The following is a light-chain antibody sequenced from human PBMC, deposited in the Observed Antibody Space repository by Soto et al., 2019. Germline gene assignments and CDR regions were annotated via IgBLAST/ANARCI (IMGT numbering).Light chain of an antibody. J-gene: IGKJ1*01. V-gene: IGKV1-5*03. Sequence: DIQMTQSPSTLSASVGDRVTITCRASQSISSWLAWYQEKPGKAPKLLIYKASTLESGVPSRFSGSGSGTEFTLSISSLQPDYFATYRSYSWTFGQGTKVEI. CDR2: KAS. CDR1: QSISSW. CDR3: YSWT.